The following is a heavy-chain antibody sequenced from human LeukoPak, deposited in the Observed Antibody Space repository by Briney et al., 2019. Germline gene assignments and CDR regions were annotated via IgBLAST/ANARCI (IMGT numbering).Heavy chain of an antibody. Sequence: ASVKVSCKASGYTFTSYAMNWVRQAPGQGLEWMGWINTNTGNPTYAQGFTGRFVFSLDTSVSTAYLQISSPKAEDTAVYYCARDLFPGYSSGPGDYWGQGTLVTVSS. CDR2: INTNTGNP. V-gene: IGHV7-4-1*02. CDR3: ARDLFPGYSSGPGDY. CDR1: GYTFTSYA. J-gene: IGHJ4*02. D-gene: IGHD6-19*01.